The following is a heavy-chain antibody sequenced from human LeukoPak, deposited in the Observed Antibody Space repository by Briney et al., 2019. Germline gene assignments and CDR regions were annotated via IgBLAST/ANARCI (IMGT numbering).Heavy chain of an antibody. D-gene: IGHD3-16*01. CDR3: AKDRMMAQ. CDR2: ISTSGANT. Sequence: GGSLRLSCRASGFTFSDSAMTWVSQAPGKGLEWVSVISTSGANTYYADSVKGRFTISRDNSKNTLFLQMSSLRAEDTAVYYCAKDRMMAQWGQGTLVTVSS. V-gene: IGHV3-23*01. J-gene: IGHJ4*02. CDR1: GFTFSDSA.